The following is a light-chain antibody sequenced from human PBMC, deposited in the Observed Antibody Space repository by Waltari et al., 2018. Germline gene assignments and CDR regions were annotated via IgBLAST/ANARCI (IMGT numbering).Light chain of an antibody. J-gene: IGLJ3*02. Sequence: QSALTQTATVSGSPGQSITISCTGTTSDVGKYILVSWYQQHPGKAPTLIIYDVNKRPSGVSNRFSGSTSGNTASLTISGLQAADEAYYYCCSYAGSAISVFGGGTKVTVL. CDR3: CSYAGSAISV. V-gene: IGLV2-23*02. CDR2: DVN. CDR1: TSDVGKYIL.